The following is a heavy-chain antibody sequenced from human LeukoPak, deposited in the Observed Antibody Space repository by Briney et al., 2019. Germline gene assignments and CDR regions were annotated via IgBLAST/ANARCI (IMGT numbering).Heavy chain of an antibody. CDR3: ARGSSSPFDY. V-gene: IGHV3-53*01. CDR1: GFTVSSNY. D-gene: IGHD6-13*01. J-gene: IGHJ4*02. CDR2: IYGGGGA. Sequence: GGSLRLSCAASGFTVSSNYMSWVRQAPGKGLEWVSVIYGGGGAYYADSVKGRFTISRDNSKNTLYLQMNSLRAEDTAVYYCARGSSSPFDYWGQGTLVTVSS.